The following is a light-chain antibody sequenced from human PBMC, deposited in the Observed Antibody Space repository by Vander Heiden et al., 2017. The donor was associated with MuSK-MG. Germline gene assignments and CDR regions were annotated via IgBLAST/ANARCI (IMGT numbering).Light chain of an antibody. V-gene: IGKV1-39*01. CDR1: QTISNY. CDR3: QVSDSTPHT. J-gene: IGKJ4*01. Sequence: DIQMTQSPSSLSASVGDRVTITCRTSQTISNYLNWYQQKPGKAPKLLIYAASSLQSGAPSRFSGSGSGTSFTLTISRLQPEDFATYYCQVSDSTPHTFGGGTKVEIK. CDR2: AAS.